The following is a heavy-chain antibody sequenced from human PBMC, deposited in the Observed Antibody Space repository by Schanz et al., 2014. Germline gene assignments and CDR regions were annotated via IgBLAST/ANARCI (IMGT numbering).Heavy chain of an antibody. CDR1: EYSFTSYS. CDR2: INTGSGDT. CDR3: ARGIGGFGANNDFDY. Sequence: QVHLVQSGAEVKRPGASVKVSCKASEYSFTSYSMHWVRQAPGQRLEWMGWINTGSGDTKYSQNFQGRVTITRDTSASTDYMELSSLRSEDAAVYFCARGIGGFGANNDFDYWGQGALVTVSS. V-gene: IGHV1-3*04. D-gene: IGHD2-15*01. J-gene: IGHJ4*02.